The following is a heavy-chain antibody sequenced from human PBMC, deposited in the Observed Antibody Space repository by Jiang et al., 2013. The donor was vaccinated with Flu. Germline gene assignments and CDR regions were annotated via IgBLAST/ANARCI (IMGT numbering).Heavy chain of an antibody. V-gene: IGHV4-59*01. Sequence: GLVKPSETLSLTCTVSGGSISSYYWSWIRQPPGKGLEWIGYIYYSGSTNYNPSLKSRVTISVDTSKNQFSLKLSSVTAADTAVYYCAREQWLAGSSTKNYFDYWGQGTLVTVSS. CDR1: GGSISSYY. D-gene: IGHD6-19*01. CDR3: AREQWLAGSSTKNYFDY. CDR2: IYYSGST. J-gene: IGHJ4*02.